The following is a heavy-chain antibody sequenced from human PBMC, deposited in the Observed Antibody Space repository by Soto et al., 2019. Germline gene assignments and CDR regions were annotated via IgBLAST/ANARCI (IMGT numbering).Heavy chain of an antibody. CDR1: GYTFTTYY. D-gene: IGHD7-27*01. V-gene: IGHV1-46*01. J-gene: IGHJ6*02. Sequence: QVQLVQSGAEVKKPGASVTVSCQASGYTFTTYYIHWVRQAPGQGLEWMGIINPNTGSTSNAQKFQGRFTVTRDTSTSTVYMDLSSLSSEDTAVYICARDPNFSLTFHYYGMDVWGQGTAVTVSS. CDR3: ARDPNFSLTFHYYGMDV. CDR2: INPNTGST.